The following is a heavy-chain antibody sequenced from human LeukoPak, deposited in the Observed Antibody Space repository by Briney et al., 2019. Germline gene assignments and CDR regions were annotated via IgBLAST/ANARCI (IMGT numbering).Heavy chain of an antibody. CDR2: IYYSGST. CDR3: ARDQHSSSWYYYYYYMDV. CDR1: GESISGFY. V-gene: IGHV4-59*12. D-gene: IGHD6-13*01. Sequence: SETLSLTCTVSGESISGFYWTWIRQPPGKGLEWIGYIYYSGSTNYNPSLKSRVTISVDTSKNHFSLKLSSVTAADTAVYYCARDQHSSSWYYYYYYMDVWGKGTTVTVSS. J-gene: IGHJ6*03.